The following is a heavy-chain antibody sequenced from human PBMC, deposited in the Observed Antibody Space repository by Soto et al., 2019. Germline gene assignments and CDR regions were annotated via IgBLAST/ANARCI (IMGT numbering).Heavy chain of an antibody. Sequence: ASVKVSCKASGYTFTNYGFSWVRQAPGQGLELMGWISGYNGNTKYAEKFQGRVTMTTDTSTSTAHMELRSLRSDDTAVYYCAREGQAPYYYYGMDVWGQGTAVTV. V-gene: IGHV1-18*01. CDR3: AREGQAPYYYYGMDV. CDR2: ISGYNGNT. CDR1: GYTFTNYG. J-gene: IGHJ6*02.